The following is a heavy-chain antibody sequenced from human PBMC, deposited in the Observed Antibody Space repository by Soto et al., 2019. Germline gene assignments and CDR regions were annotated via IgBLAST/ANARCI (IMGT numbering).Heavy chain of an antibody. CDR1: GYTFTSYD. V-gene: IGHV1-8*01. CDR2: MNPNSGNT. J-gene: IGHJ6*03. Sequence: VSCKASGYTFTSYDINWVRQATGQGLEWMGWMNPNSGNTGYAQKSQGRVTMTRNTSISTAYMELSSLRSEDTAVYYCARAATDCTNGVCYVDYYYYMDVWGKGTTVTVSS. CDR3: ARAATDCTNGVCYVDYYYYMDV. D-gene: IGHD2-8*01.